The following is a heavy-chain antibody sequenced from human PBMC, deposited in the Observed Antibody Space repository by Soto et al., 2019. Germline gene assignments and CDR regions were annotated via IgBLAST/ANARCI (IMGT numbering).Heavy chain of an antibody. CDR2: ISANNGNT. J-gene: IGHJ3*02. Sequence: QVQLVQSGAEVKKPGASVTVSCKASGYTFITFGISWVRQAPGQGLEWLGWISANNGNTKYAQNLQGRVTMTTDTSTSTAYMELRSLRSDDTAVYYCARDAGLTIYTRDAFHIWGQGTMVTVSS. V-gene: IGHV1-18*01. CDR3: ARDAGLTIYTRDAFHI. D-gene: IGHD2-2*01. CDR1: GYTFITFG.